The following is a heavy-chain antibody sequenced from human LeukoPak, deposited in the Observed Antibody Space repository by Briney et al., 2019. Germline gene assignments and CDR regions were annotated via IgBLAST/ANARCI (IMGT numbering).Heavy chain of an antibody. Sequence: PSETLSLTCTVSGGSINDFYWNWIRQPPGKGLEWIGYIYSSGTTNYNPSLKSRVTISLDTSKNQFSLKLSSVTAADTAVYYCARLLYSSGWYRLDYWGQGTLVTVSS. D-gene: IGHD6-19*01. V-gene: IGHV4-4*09. CDR1: GGSINDFY. J-gene: IGHJ4*02. CDR3: ARLLYSSGWYRLDY. CDR2: IYSSGTT.